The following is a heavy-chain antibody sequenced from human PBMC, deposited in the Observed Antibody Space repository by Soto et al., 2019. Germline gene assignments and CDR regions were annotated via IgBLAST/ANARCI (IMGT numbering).Heavy chain of an antibody. Sequence: PGESLKISCKASGYSFTRYWIGWVRQMPGKGLECMGIIYPSDSYTNYSPSFQGHVTISADKSISTAYLQWCSLKASDTAMYYCARHPLYDILTGYYGVWGQGTTVTVSS. V-gene: IGHV5-51*01. J-gene: IGHJ6*02. CDR3: ARHPLYDILTGYYGV. CDR1: GYSFTRYW. D-gene: IGHD3-9*01. CDR2: IYPSDSYT.